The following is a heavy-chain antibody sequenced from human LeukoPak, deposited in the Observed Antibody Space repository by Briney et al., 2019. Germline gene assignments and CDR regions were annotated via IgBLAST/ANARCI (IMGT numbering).Heavy chain of an antibody. D-gene: IGHD2-21*01. Sequence: GGSLRLSCAASGFTFNHAWMNWVRQAPGKGLEWVGRIKRKTDGGTTDYAAVVKGRFTISRDDSKNTLYLQMNSLKTEDTAVYYCTTDFEVVSAILLYWGQGTLVTVSS. CDR1: GFTFNHAW. J-gene: IGHJ4*02. CDR3: TTDFEVVSAILLY. V-gene: IGHV3-15*01. CDR2: IKRKTDGGTT.